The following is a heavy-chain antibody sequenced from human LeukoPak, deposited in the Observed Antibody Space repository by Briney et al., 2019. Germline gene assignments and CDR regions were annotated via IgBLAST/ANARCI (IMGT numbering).Heavy chain of an antibody. D-gene: IGHD4-11*01. J-gene: IGHJ4*02. CDR2: ISYDGTNK. V-gene: IGHV3-30*18. CDR3: AKDPGSNYYFDY. Sequence: GGSLRLSCAASGFTFSNSGMHWVRQAPGKGLEWVAVISYDGTNKYYADSVKGRFTISRDNSKNTLYLQMNSLRAEDTAVYYCAKDPGSNYYFDYWGQGTLVTVSS. CDR1: GFTFSNSG.